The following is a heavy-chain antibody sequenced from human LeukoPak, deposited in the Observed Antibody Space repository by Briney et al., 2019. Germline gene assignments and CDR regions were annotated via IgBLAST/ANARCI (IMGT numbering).Heavy chain of an antibody. D-gene: IGHD4-17*01. CDR1: GGSIRSGVHS. V-gene: IGHV4-30-4*07. CDR2: IYYGGNN. CDR3: ARGWDYVVWFDP. J-gene: IGHJ5*02. Sequence: SETLSLTCAVSGGSIRSGVHSWSWIRQPPGKGLEWIGYIYYGGNNYYNPSLKSRLSISLDTPKNQFSLKLSSVTAADTAVYYCARGWDYVVWFDPWGQGTLVTVSS.